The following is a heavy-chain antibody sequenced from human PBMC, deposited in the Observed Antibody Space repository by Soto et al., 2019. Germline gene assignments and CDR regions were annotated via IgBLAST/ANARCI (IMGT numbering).Heavy chain of an antibody. CDR3: ARDSGTTRPGLDV. J-gene: IGHJ6*04. Sequence: EVQLVESGGGLVKPGGSLRLSCAASGFTFSSYSMNWVRQAPGKGLEWVSSISSSSSYIYYADSVKGRFTISRDNAKNSLYLQMNSMRAEDTAVYYCARDSGTTRPGLDVWGKGTTVTVSS. D-gene: IGHD1-1*01. CDR2: ISSSSSYI. CDR1: GFTFSSYS. V-gene: IGHV3-21*01.